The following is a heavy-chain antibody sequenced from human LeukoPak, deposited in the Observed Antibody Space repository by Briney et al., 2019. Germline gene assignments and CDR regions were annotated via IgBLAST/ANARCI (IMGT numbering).Heavy chain of an antibody. J-gene: IGHJ4*02. CDR1: GGSISSHY. CDR2: IYYSGST. Sequence: SETLSLTCTVSGGSISSHYWSWIRQPPGKGLEWIGYIYYSGSTNYNPSLKSRATISVDTSKNQFSLKLSSVTAADTAVYYCAREQTYRGTQYYFDYWGQGTLVTVSS. D-gene: IGHD3/OR15-3a*01. CDR3: AREQTYRGTQYYFDY. V-gene: IGHV4-59*11.